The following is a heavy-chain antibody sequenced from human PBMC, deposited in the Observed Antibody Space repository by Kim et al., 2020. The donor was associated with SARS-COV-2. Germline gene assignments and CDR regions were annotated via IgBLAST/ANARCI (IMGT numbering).Heavy chain of an antibody. J-gene: IGHJ6*02. CDR3: ARDFAIYDSSGYRLGDYYYYYGMDV. Sequence: SETLSLTCTVSGGSISSYYWSWIRQPPGKGLEWLGYIYYSGSTNYNPSLKSRVTISVDTSKNQLSLRLSSVTAADTAVYYCARDFAIYDSSGYRLGDYYYYYGMDVWGQGTTVTVSS. CDR1: GGSISSYY. D-gene: IGHD3-22*01. V-gene: IGHV4-59*13. CDR2: IYYSGST.